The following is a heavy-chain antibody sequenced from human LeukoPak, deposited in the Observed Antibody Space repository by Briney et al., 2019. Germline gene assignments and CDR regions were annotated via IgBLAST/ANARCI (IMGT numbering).Heavy chain of an antibody. CDR1: GFTFSSYG. CDR2: IRYDGSNK. V-gene: IGHV3-30*02. D-gene: IGHD6-19*01. Sequence: PGGSLRLSCAASGFTFSSYGMHWVRQAPGKGLEWVAFIRYDGSNKYYADSVKGRFTISRDNSKNTLYLQMNSLRAEDTAVYYCAKGAHSSGWLVYYYYYMDVWGKGTTVTISS. J-gene: IGHJ6*03. CDR3: AKGAHSSGWLVYYYYYMDV.